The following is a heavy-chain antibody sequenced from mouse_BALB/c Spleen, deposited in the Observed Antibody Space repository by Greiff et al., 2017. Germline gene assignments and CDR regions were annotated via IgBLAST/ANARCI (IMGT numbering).Heavy chain of an antibody. D-gene: IGHD1-1*01. CDR3: ARNRGYYGSSLFAY. J-gene: IGHJ3*01. CDR2: IWSGGST. CDR1: GFSLTSYG. Sequence: VQLQESGPGLVQPSQSLSITCTVSGFSLTSYGVHWVRQSPGKGLEWLGVIWSGGSTDYNAAFISRLSISKDNSKSQVFFKMNSLQANDTAIYYCARNRGYYGSSLFAYWGQGTLVTVSA. V-gene: IGHV2-2*02.